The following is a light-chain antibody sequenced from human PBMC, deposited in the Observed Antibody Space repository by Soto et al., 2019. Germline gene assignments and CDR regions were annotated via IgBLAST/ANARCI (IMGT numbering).Light chain of an antibody. Sequence: QSVLTQPPSASGTPGQRITSSCSGDSSNIESHAVNWYQQLPGTAPKLLINTNNQRPSGVPDRFSGSKSGASASLAISGLQSEDEATYYCATWDDSRIGVFGTGTKVTVL. CDR2: TNN. J-gene: IGLJ1*01. CDR1: SSNIESHA. V-gene: IGLV1-44*01. CDR3: ATWDDSRIGV.